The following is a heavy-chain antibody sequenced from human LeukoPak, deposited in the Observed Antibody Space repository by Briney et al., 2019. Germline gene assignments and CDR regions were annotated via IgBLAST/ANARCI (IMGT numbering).Heavy chain of an antibody. J-gene: IGHJ3*02. CDR1: GFTFSDYY. Sequence: GGSLRLSCAASGFTFSDYYMSWIRQAPGKGLEWVSYISSSSSYTNYADSVKGRFTISRDNAKNSLYLQMNSLRAEDTAVYHCARDLRYYYDSSGTPAFDIWGQGTMVTVSS. D-gene: IGHD3-22*01. V-gene: IGHV3-11*05. CDR3: ARDLRYYYDSSGTPAFDI. CDR2: ISSSSSYT.